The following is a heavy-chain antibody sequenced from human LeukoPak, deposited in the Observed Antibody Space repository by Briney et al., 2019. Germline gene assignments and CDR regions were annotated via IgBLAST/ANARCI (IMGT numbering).Heavy chain of an antibody. CDR3: ARDDSGYEYDAFDI. CDR2: INPNSGGT. J-gene: IGHJ3*02. V-gene: IGHV1-2*02. Sequence: ASVKVSCKASGYTFTGYYMHWVRQAPGQGLEWMGWINPNSGGTNHAQKFQGRVTMTRDTSISTAYMELSRLRSDDTAVYYCARDDSGYEYDAFDIWGQGTMVTVSS. D-gene: IGHD5-12*01. CDR1: GYTFTGYY.